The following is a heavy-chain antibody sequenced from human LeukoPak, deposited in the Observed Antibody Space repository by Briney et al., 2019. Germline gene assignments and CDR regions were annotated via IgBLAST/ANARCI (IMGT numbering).Heavy chain of an antibody. Sequence: GGSLRLSCAASGFNFSIYSMNWVRQAPGKGLEWVSAISGSGGSTYYADSVKGRFTITRDNSKNTLYLQIDSLRVEDTAVYYCAKDITPSAIWDSGDFYQCAMDVWGQGTTVTVSS. CDR2: ISGSGGST. V-gene: IGHV3-23*01. J-gene: IGHJ6*02. CDR3: AKDITPSAIWDSGDFYQCAMDV. D-gene: IGHD3/OR15-3a*01. CDR1: GFNFSIYS.